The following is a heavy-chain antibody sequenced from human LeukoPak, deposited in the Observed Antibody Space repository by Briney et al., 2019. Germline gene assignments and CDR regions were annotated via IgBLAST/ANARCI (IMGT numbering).Heavy chain of an antibody. CDR3: ARGGKATVVTM. Sequence: PSETLSLTCTVSVGSINSYYWSWIRQPAGKGLEWIGRIYSSGSTNYNPSLKSRVSMSVDTSKNQFSLKLTSVTAADTAVYYCARGGKATVVTMWGQGILVTVSS. J-gene: IGHJ4*02. D-gene: IGHD4-23*01. CDR2: IYSSGST. V-gene: IGHV4-4*07. CDR1: VGSINSYY.